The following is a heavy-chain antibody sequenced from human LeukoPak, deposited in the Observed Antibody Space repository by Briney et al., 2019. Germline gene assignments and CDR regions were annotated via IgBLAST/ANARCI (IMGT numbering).Heavy chain of an antibody. CDR1: VFTFDDYP. Sequence: GGSLRLSCASSVFTFDDYPMHGVRQAPGRGLEWVSGISWNSGSIDYADSVRGGFTISRDNAKNSLYLQMNNLRDDDIALDYCSRGNSGSYSQDWFDFWGEATLVTVSS. V-gene: IGHV3-9*03. J-gene: IGHJ5*01. D-gene: IGHD1-26*01. CDR2: ISWNSGSI. CDR3: SRGNSGSYSQDWFDF.